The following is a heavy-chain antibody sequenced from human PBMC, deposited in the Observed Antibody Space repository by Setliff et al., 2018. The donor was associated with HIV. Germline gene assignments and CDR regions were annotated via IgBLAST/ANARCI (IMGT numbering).Heavy chain of an antibody. Sequence: ASVKVSCKASGYTFNNFYLHWVRLAPGQGLEWMGWMNPNSGNTGYAQQFQGRITMTRNSSISTAYMDLSSLRSEDTAVYYCAIRREVVAAATTRRGLDIWGQGTMVTVSS. CDR1: GYTFNNFY. D-gene: IGHD2-15*01. CDR3: AIRREVVAAATTRRGLDI. J-gene: IGHJ3*02. CDR2: MNPNSGNT. V-gene: IGHV1-8*02.